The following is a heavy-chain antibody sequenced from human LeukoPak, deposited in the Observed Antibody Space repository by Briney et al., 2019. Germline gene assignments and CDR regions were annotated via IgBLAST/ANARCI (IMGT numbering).Heavy chain of an antibody. CDR3: ARDPAGTTAFDI. V-gene: IGHV3-30*03. CDR1: GFTFSSYG. J-gene: IGHJ3*02. D-gene: IGHD1-7*01. CDR2: ISYDGSNK. Sequence: PGGSLRLSCAASGFTFSSYGMHWVRQAPGKGLEWVAIISYDGSNKYYADSVKGRFIISRDNSKNTLYLQMNSLRADDTAVYYCARDPAGTTAFDIWGQGTMVTVSS.